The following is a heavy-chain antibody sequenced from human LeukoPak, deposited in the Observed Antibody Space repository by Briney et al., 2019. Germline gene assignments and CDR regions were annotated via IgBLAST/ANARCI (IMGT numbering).Heavy chain of an antibody. Sequence: GASVKVSCKASGYTFTSYGISWVRQAPGQGLEWMGWISAYNGNTNYAQKLQGRVTMTTDTSTSTAYMELRSLRSDDTVVYYCARETSTSFWSGAYYFDYWGQGTLVTVSS. V-gene: IGHV1-18*01. CDR2: ISAYNGNT. CDR3: ARETSTSFWSGAYYFDY. D-gene: IGHD3-3*01. J-gene: IGHJ4*02. CDR1: GYTFTSYG.